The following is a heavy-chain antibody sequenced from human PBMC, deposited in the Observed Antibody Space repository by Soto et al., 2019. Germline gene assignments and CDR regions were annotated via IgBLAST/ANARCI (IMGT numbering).Heavy chain of an antibody. CDR1: GFTFSTYG. Sequence: GGSLRLSCAASGFTFSTYGMHWVRQAPGKGLEWVAVIRYDGNNKYYADSVKGRFTISRDNSKNTLSLQMDSLRAEDTAVYYCARDDRFSPYSSGWPTNFDYWGQGTLVTVSS. D-gene: IGHD6-19*01. J-gene: IGHJ4*02. V-gene: IGHV3-33*01. CDR3: ARDDRFSPYSSGWPTNFDY. CDR2: IRYDGNNK.